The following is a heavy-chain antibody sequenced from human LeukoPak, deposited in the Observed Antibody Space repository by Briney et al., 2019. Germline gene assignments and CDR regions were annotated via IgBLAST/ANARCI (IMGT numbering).Heavy chain of an antibody. J-gene: IGHJ5*01. D-gene: IGHD3-22*01. CDR1: GFTFSSYS. CDR2: MCGTAGCT. CDR3: AKDRPNFHENSGHYYRRDGDS. Sequence: GGSLRLSCAASGFTFSSYSMNWVRQAPGKGLEWVASMCGTAGCTFYPDSVKGRFTISRDDSKNVLYLRMNSLTAEDTAIYYCAKDRPNFHENSGHYYRRDGDSWGQGTLVTVSS. V-gene: IGHV3-23*01.